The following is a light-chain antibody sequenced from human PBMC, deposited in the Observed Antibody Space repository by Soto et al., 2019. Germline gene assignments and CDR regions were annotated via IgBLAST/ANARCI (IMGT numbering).Light chain of an antibody. Sequence: DIQMTQSPSTLSASVGDRVTITCRASQSISNWLVWYQQKPGKAPKLLIYKASSLESGVPSRFSGSGSGTEFTLTISSLQPDDFASYYCQQYNSSFGQGTKVDIK. V-gene: IGKV1-5*03. CDR1: QSISNW. CDR2: KAS. J-gene: IGKJ1*01. CDR3: QQYNSS.